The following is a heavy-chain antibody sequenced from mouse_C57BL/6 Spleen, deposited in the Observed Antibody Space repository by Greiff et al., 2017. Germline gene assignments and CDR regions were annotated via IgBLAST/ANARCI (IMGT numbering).Heavy chain of an antibody. V-gene: IGHV1-55*01. J-gene: IGHJ4*01. Sequence: QVQLQQPGAELVKPGASVKMSCKASGYTFTSYWITWVKQRPGQGLEWIGDIYPGSGSTNYNEKFKSKATLTVDTSSSTAYMQLSSLTSEDSAVYYCARIGYYGTDAMDYWGQGTSLTVSS. CDR1: GYTFTSYW. D-gene: IGHD2-3*01. CDR3: ARIGYYGTDAMDY. CDR2: IYPGSGST.